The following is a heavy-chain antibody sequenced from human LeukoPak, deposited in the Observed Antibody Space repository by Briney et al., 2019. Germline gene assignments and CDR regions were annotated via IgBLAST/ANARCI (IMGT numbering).Heavy chain of an antibody. CDR1: GGSISSYY. D-gene: IGHD1-26*01. CDR2: IYYSGST. V-gene: IGHV4-59*01. J-gene: IGHJ3*02. CDR3: ARGPEWELLDDAFDI. Sequence: TSETLSLTCTVSGGSISSYYWSWIRQPPGKGLEWIGYIYYSGSTNYNPSLKSRVTISVDTSKNQLSLKLSSVTAADTAVYYCARGPEWELLDDAFDIWGQGTMVTVSS.